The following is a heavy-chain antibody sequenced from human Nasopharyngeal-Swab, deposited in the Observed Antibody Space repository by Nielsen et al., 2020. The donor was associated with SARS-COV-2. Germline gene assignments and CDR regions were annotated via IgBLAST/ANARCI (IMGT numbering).Heavy chain of an antibody. CDR2: ISFDGSKK. CDR3: ARDLRKVVVAATTGGMDV. J-gene: IGHJ6*02. CDR1: GFTFNSHG. Sequence: GGSLRLSCAASGFTFNSHGMHWVRQAPGKGLEWVAVISFDGSKKYYADSVKGRFTISRDSSKNTLYVQMNSLRGEDTAVYYCARDLRKVVVAATTGGMDVWGQGTTVTVSS. V-gene: IGHV3-30*03. D-gene: IGHD2-15*01.